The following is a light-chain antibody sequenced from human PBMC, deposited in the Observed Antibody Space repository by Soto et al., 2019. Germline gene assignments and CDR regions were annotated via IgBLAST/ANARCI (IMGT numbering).Light chain of an antibody. Sequence: DIVMTQSPYCLTLSLGEMATINSKSSQSVFSRFRNKNYLGWFQQKPGQPPRLLIYWASTRESGVSDRFSGSGSGTDFTLTINSLQAEDVAVYYCQQYYSTPWTFGQGTKVDIK. CDR3: QQYYSTPWT. CDR2: WAS. CDR1: QSVFSRFRNKNY. V-gene: IGKV4-1*01. J-gene: IGKJ1*01.